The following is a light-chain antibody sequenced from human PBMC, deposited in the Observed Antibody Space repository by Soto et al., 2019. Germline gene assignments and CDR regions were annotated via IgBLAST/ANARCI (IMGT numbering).Light chain of an antibody. J-gene: IGLJ1*01. CDR2: DVT. CDR3: NSYTNASTYV. V-gene: IGLV2-14*03. Sequence: SVLPQPASVPGSPGQSITISCTGTGSDIGSYNYVSWYQHHPGKVPKFIIYDVTNRPSGVSDRFSGSKSGNTASLTISGLQAEDEADYYCNSYTNASTYVFGTGTKVTVL. CDR1: GSDIGSYNY.